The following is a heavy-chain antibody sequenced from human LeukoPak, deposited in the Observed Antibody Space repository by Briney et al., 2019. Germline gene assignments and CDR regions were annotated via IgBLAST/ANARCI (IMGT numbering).Heavy chain of an antibody. CDR3: ARDRRVTMVRGVSTGADY. J-gene: IGHJ4*02. V-gene: IGHV4-38-2*02. D-gene: IGHD3-10*01. CDR2: IYHSGST. Sequence: SETLSLTCTVSGYSISSGYYWGWIRQPPGKGLEWIGSIYHSGSTYYNPSLKSRVTISVDTSKNQFSLKLSSVTAADTAVYYCARDRRVTMVRGVSTGADYRGQGTLVTVSS. CDR1: GYSISSGYY.